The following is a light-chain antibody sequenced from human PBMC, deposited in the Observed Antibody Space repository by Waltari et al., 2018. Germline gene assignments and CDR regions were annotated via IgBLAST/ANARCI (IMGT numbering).Light chain of an antibody. CDR1: SGHSSYL. CDR2: LEGSGSY. V-gene: IGLV4-60*03. J-gene: IGLJ3*02. Sequence: QPVLTQSSSASASLGSSVKLTCTLRSGHSSYLLAWHPQQPGKAPRYLMKLEGSGSYNKGSGVPDRFSGSSSGADRYLTISNLQSEDEADYYCETWDSNTRVFGGGTKLTVL. CDR3: ETWDSNTRV.